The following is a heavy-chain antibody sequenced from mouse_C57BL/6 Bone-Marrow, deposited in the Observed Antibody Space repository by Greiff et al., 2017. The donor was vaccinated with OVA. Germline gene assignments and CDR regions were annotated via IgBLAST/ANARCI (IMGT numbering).Heavy chain of an antibody. J-gene: IGHJ4*01. CDR2: ISDGGSYT. D-gene: IGHD2-1*01. CDR3: ARAGNYYGHYYAMDY. V-gene: IGHV5-4*01. Sequence: EVQRVESGGGLVKPGGSLKLSCAASGFTFSSYAMSWVRQTPEKRLEWVATISDGGSYTYYPDNVKGRFTISRDNAKNNLYLQMSHLKSEDTAMYYCARAGNYYGHYYAMDYWGQGTSVTVSS. CDR1: GFTFSSYA.